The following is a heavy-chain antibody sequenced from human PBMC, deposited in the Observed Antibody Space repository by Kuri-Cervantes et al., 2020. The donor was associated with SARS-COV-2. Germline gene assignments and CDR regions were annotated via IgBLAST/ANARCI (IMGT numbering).Heavy chain of an antibody. V-gene: IGHV1-69*13. D-gene: IGHD2-15*01. CDR3: ARLVVAATGHLFYYYYGMDV. CDR2: IIPIFGTA. CDR1: GGTFSSYA. Sequence: SVKVSCKASGGTFSSYAISWVRQAPGQGLEWMGGIIPIFGTANYAQKFQGRVTITADESTSTAYMELSSLRSEDTAVYYCARLVVAATGHLFYYYYGMDVWGQGTTVTVSS. J-gene: IGHJ6*02.